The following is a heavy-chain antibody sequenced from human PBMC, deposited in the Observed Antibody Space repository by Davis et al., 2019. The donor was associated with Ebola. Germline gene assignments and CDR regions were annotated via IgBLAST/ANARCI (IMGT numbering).Heavy chain of an antibody. V-gene: IGHV4-30-2*01. D-gene: IGHD2-15*01. J-gene: IGHJ2*01. CDR2: IYHSGIT. CDR3: ARDFRNCTGGSCYSGWYFHL. Sequence: SETLSLTCAVSGASISSSGYSWSWIRQPPGKGLEWIGYIYHSGITYYKSSHKSRVAISLDRSKNQFSLKLSSVTAADTAVYYCARDFRNCTGGSCYSGWYFHLWGRGTLVTVSS. CDR1: GASISSSGYS.